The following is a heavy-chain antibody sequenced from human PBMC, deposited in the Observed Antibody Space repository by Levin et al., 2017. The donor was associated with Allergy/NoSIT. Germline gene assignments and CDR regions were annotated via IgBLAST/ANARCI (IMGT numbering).Heavy chain of an antibody. Sequence: KGSGPTLVKPTETLTLTCTVSGFSLSNGRMGVSWIRQPPGKALEWLAHIFSNDEKSYSTSLKSRLTISKDTSKSQVVLTMTNMDPVDTATYFCARIQTDDYVWGSYRYFDYWGQGTLVTVSS. CDR1: GFSLSNGRMG. D-gene: IGHD3-16*02. J-gene: IGHJ4*02. V-gene: IGHV2-26*01. CDR2: IFSNDEK. CDR3: ARIQTDDYVWGSYRYFDY.